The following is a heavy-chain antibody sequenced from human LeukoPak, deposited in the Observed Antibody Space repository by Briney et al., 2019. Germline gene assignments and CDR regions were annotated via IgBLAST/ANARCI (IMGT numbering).Heavy chain of an antibody. Sequence: GGSLRLSCAASGFTFSSYEMNWVRQAPGKGLEWVSYISSSGSTIYHADSVKGRFTISRDNAKNSLYLQMNSLRAEDTAVYYCARASGYPDYWGQGTLVTVSS. V-gene: IGHV3-48*03. J-gene: IGHJ4*02. CDR1: GFTFSSYE. D-gene: IGHD3-22*01. CDR3: ARASGYPDY. CDR2: ISSSGSTI.